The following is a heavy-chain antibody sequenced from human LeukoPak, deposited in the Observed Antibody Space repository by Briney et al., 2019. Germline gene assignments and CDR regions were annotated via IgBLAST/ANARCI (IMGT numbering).Heavy chain of an antibody. CDR1: GGSISSGGYY. J-gene: IGHJ4*02. V-gene: IGHV4-31*03. CDR2: IYYSGST. Sequence: SQTLSLTCTVSGGSISSGGYYWSWIRQHPGKGLEWIGCIYYSGSTYYNPSLKSRVTISVDASKNQFSLKLSSVTAADTAVYYCARASDYGYGKKPFDYWGQGTLVTVSS. CDR3: ARASDYGYGKKPFDY. D-gene: IGHD3-10*01.